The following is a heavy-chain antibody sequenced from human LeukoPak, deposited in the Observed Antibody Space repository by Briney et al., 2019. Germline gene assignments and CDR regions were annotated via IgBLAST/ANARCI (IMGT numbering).Heavy chain of an antibody. CDR3: ARDRFSGSYPLDC. Sequence: GGSLRLSCTTSGFIFSDYYMSWIRQAPGKGLEWVSYISSSGSIIYYADSVKGRFTISRDNAKNSLYLQMNSLRAEDTAVYYCARDRFSGSYPLDCWGQGTLVTVSS. CDR2: ISSSGSII. CDR1: GFIFSDYY. J-gene: IGHJ4*02. V-gene: IGHV3-11*01. D-gene: IGHD1-26*01.